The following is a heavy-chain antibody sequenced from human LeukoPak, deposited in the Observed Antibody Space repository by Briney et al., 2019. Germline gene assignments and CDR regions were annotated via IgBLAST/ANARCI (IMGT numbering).Heavy chain of an antibody. D-gene: IGHD4-17*01. Sequence: SETLSLTCAVSGGSISNSYWWTWVRQAPEQGLEWIGEIYQSGTTNYHPPLKSRFTISIDKSKNQFSLKLTSVTAADTAMYYCARGGPVTTAYYYYYMDVWAKGTTVTVPS. J-gene: IGHJ6*03. CDR2: IYQSGTT. V-gene: IGHV4-4*02. CDR1: GGSISNSYW. CDR3: ARGGPVTTAYYYYYMDV.